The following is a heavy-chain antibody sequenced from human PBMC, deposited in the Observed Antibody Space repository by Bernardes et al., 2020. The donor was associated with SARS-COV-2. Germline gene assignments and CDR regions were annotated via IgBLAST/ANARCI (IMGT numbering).Heavy chain of an antibody. CDR2: IYYSGST. V-gene: IGHV4-59*01. J-gene: IGHJ4*02. Sequence: SETLSLTCTVSGGSISSYYWSWIRQPPGKGLEWIGYIYYSGSTNYNPSLKSRVTISVDTSKNQFSLKLSSVTAADTAVYYCARIKDFEYFDYWGQGTLVTVSS. CDR1: GGSISSYY. D-gene: IGHD3-9*01. CDR3: ARIKDFEYFDY.